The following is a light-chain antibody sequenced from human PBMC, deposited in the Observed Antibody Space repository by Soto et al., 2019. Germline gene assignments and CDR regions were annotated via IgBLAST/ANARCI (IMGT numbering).Light chain of an antibody. CDR2: EVN. J-gene: IGLJ1*01. V-gene: IGLV2-18*02. CDR1: SSDVGRFNL. Sequence: QSALTQPPSVSGSPGQSVTISCSGTSSDVGRFNLVSWYQQAPGTAPKVMIYEVNNRPSGVPDRFSGSKSGNTASLTISGLQPEDEAEYYCYSFTSTNTYVFGTVTKLTVL. CDR3: YSFTSTNTYV.